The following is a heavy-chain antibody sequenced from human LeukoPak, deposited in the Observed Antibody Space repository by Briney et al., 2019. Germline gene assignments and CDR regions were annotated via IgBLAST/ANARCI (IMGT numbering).Heavy chain of an antibody. CDR1: RFTFSSYG. CDR3: AKDPYADYYDSSGYYYFDY. V-gene: IGHV3-23*01. CDR2: ISGSGGST. Sequence: GGSLRLSCAASRFTFSSYGMSWVRQAPGKGLEWVSAISGSGGSTYYADSVKGRFTISRDNSKNTLYLQMNSLRAEDTAVYYCAKDPYADYYDSSGYYYFDYWGQGTLVTVSS. D-gene: IGHD3-22*01. J-gene: IGHJ4*02.